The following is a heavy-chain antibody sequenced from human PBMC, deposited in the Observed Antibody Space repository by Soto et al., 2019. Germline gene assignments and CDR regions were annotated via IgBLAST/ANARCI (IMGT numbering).Heavy chain of an antibody. Sequence: GGSLRLSCEASGFTFSNFGMNWVRQAPGKGLEWVARVWYDGSSKYYVDSVKGRFTISRDNSKETVYLQMNSLRAEDTGVYFCAKRRGAGGHFDYWGQGALVTVSS. CDR3: AKRRGAGGHFDY. J-gene: IGHJ4*02. V-gene: IGHV3-33*06. CDR1: GFTFSNFG. CDR2: VWYDGSSK. D-gene: IGHD2-15*01.